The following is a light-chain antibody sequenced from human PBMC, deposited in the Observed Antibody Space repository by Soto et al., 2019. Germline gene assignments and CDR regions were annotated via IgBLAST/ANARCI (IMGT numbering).Light chain of an antibody. CDR2: DVS. CDR1: SSDVGGYNY. CDR3: SSYTSSSTRV. V-gene: IGLV2-14*01. J-gene: IGLJ1*01. Sequence: QSVLTQPASVSGSPGQSITISCTGTSSDVGGYNYVSWYQQHPSKAPKLMIYDVSNRPSGVSNRFSGSKSGNTASLTISGLEAEDEDDYYCSSYTSSSTRVFGTGTKLTVL.